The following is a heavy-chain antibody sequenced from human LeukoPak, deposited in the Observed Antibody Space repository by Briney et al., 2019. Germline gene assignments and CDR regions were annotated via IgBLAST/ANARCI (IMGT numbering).Heavy chain of an antibody. Sequence: GGSLRLSCAASGFTVGSNYMSWVRQAPGKGLEWVSVIYSGGSTYYADSVKGRFTISRDNSKNTLYLQMNSLRAEDTAVYYCARARYCSSTSCYDYELFWFDPWGQGTLVTVSS. CDR1: GFTVGSNY. J-gene: IGHJ5*02. CDR2: IYSGGST. V-gene: IGHV3-66*02. D-gene: IGHD2-2*01. CDR3: ARARYCSSTSCYDYELFWFDP.